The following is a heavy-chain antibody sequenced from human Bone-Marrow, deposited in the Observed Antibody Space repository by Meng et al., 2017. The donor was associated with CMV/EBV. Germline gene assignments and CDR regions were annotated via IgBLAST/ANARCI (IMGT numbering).Heavy chain of an antibody. CDR1: GYTFSGYS. Sequence: ASVKVSCKASGYTFSGYSINWVRQAPGQGLEWMGWINPHSGGTNYAQKFQGRVTMTGDTSISTAYMELSSLTSDDTAMYYCAREFWMVPAAMGMDVWGQGPTVTFYS. D-gene: IGHD2-2*01. V-gene: IGHV1-2*02. J-gene: IGHJ6*02. CDR2: INPHSGGT. CDR3: AREFWMVPAAMGMDV.